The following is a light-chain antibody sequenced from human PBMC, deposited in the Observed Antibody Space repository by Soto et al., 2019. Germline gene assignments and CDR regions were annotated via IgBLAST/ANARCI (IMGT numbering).Light chain of an antibody. CDR1: SSDIGTYKY. CDR2: DVA. J-gene: IGLJ1*01. V-gene: IGLV2-14*01. CDR3: VSFTSSTTYV. Sequence: QSALTQPASVSGSPGQSITISCTGTSSDIGTYKYVSWFQHHPGKAPKLIIYDVATRPSGVSNRFSGSKSGSTASLIISRLQTEDEADYYCVSFTSSTTYVFGSGTKLTVL.